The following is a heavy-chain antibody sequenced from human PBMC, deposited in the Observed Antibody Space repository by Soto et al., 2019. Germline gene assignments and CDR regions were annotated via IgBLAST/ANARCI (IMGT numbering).Heavy chain of an antibody. Sequence: GGSLRLSCAASGFTFSDYALSWVRQAPGKGLEWVSGISAGGLTTYYADSVKGRFTVSRDNSKDTLFLQMSTLRAEDTAVYYCAKGWVSLGRFDYWGQGTLVTVSS. V-gene: IGHV3-23*01. D-gene: IGHD3-16*02. CDR1: GFTFSDYA. CDR3: AKGWVSLGRFDY. J-gene: IGHJ4*02. CDR2: ISAGGLTT.